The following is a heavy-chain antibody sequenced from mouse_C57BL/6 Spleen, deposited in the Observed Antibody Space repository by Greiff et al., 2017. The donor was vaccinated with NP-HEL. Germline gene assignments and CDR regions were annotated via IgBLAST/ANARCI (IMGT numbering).Heavy chain of an antibody. V-gene: IGHV1-72*01. CDR3: ASYDYDVSRYFDY. D-gene: IGHD2-4*01. CDR2: IDPNSGGT. J-gene: IGHJ2*01. Sequence: VQLQQPGAELVKPGASVKLSCKASGYIFTSYWMHWVKQRPGRGLEWIGRIDPNSGGTKYNEKFKSKATLTVDKPSSTAYMQLSSLTSEDSAVYYCASYDYDVSRYFDYWGQGTTLTVSS. CDR1: GYIFTSYW.